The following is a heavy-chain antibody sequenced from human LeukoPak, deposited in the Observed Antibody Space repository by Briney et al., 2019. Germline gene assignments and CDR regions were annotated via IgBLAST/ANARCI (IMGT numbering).Heavy chain of an antibody. CDR3: ARDLLGWELHYFDY. D-gene: IGHD1-26*01. V-gene: IGHV3-21*01. J-gene: IGHJ4*02. CDR2: ISGSSSYI. CDR1: GFTFSTYN. Sequence: GGSLRLSCAASGFTFSTYNMNWVRQAPGKGLEWVSSISGSSSYIYYADSVKGRFSISRANAKNSLYLQMNSLRAEDTAVYYCARDLLGWELHYFDYWGQGTLVTVSS.